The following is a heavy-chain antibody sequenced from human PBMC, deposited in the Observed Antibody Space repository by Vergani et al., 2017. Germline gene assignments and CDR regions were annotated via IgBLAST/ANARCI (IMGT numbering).Heavy chain of an antibody. J-gene: IGHJ6*02. CDR1: GGSFSGYY. CDR3: ARFVAVRGVTQYYDYGMDV. Sequence: QVQLQQWGAGLLKPSETLSLTCAVYGGSFSGYYWSWIRQPPGKGLEWIGEINHSGSTNYNPSLKSRVTISVDTSKNQFSLKLSSVTAADTAVYYCARFVAVRGVTQYYDYGMDVWGQGTTVTVSS. CDR2: INHSGST. V-gene: IGHV4-34*01. D-gene: IGHD3-10*01.